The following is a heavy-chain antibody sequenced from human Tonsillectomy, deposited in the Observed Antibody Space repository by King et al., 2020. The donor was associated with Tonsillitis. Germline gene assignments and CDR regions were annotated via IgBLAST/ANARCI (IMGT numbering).Heavy chain of an antibody. CDR1: GGSISSYY. Sequence: VQLQESGPGLVKPSETLSLTCTVSGGSISSYYWSWIRQPPGKGLEWIGYIYYSGSTNYNPSLKSRVTISVDTSKNQFSLKLSSLTAADTAVYYCARISSSWYYFDYWGQGTLVTVSS. CDR3: ARISSSWYYFDY. V-gene: IGHV4-59*01. J-gene: IGHJ4*02. D-gene: IGHD6-13*01. CDR2: IYYSGST.